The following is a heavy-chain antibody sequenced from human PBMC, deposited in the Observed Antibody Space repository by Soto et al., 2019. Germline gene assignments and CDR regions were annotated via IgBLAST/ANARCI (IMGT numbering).Heavy chain of an antibody. D-gene: IGHD2-21*01. J-gene: IGHJ4*02. Sequence: AGFMRRSSAASGCAVRRYAMRCGCQAPGKGLEWVAVISYDGSNKYYADSVKGRFTISRDNSKNTLYLQMNSLRAEDTAVYYCATRDEYCGGDCYDYWGQGT. CDR2: ISYDGSNK. V-gene: IGHV3-30*04. CDR3: ATRDEYCGGDCYDY. CDR1: GCAVRRYA.